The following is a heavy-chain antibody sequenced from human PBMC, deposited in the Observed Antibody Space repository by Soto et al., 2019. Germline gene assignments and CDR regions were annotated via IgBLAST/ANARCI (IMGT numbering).Heavy chain of an antibody. V-gene: IGHV1-8*01. D-gene: IGHD2-15*01. Sequence: XSVKGSCKASVYTFTSYDINWVRQATGQGLEWMGWMNPNGGNTGYAQKFQGRVTMTRNTSISTAYMELSSLRSEDTAVYYCAGLVVAATLNHYYYGMDVWGQGPTVTVSS. CDR2: MNPNGGNT. J-gene: IGHJ6*02. CDR1: VYTFTSYD. CDR3: AGLVVAATLNHYYYGMDV.